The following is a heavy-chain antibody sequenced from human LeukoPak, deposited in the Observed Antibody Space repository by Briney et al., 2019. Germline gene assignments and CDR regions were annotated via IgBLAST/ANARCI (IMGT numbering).Heavy chain of an antibody. CDR2: ISGNGGST. CDR1: GFTFSDYA. D-gene: IGHD6-6*01. J-gene: IGHJ4*02. Sequence: GGTLRLSXAASGFTFSDYAMSWVCEAPGKGLECVSAISGNGGSTYYADSLKGRFTISRDNYKNTLYLQMNSLRAEDTAVYYCAKEDRGRIAASGYLDHWGQGTLVTVSS. CDR3: AKEDRGRIAASGYLDH. V-gene: IGHV3-23*01.